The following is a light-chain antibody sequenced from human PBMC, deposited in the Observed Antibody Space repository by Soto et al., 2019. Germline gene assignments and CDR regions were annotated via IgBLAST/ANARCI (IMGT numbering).Light chain of an antibody. CDR3: MQALRNPWT. CDR2: LGS. J-gene: IGKJ1*01. V-gene: IGKV2-28*01. CDR1: QSLLNSNGNNS. Sequence: DIVMTQFPLSLPVTPGEPASISCTSSQSLLNSNGNNSLVWYLQKPGQSPQLLIHLGSKRASVVPDRFSASGSGTSFTLKISRVEAEYVGVYYCMQALRNPWTFGQGTKVEIK.